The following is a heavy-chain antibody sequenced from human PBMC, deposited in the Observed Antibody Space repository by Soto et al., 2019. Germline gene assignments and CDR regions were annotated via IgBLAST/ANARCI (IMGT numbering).Heavy chain of an antibody. CDR2: ISSSSSYI. CDR1: GFTFSSYS. J-gene: IGHJ4*02. V-gene: IGHV3-21*01. Sequence: EVQLVESGGGLVKPGGSLRLSCAASGFTFSSYSMNWVRQAPGKGLEWVSSISSSSSYIYYADSVKGRFTISRDNAKNSLYLQMNSLRAEDTAVYYCARVGIAVFGVVIPPDYWGQGTLVTVSS. D-gene: IGHD3-3*01. CDR3: ARVGIAVFGVVIPPDY.